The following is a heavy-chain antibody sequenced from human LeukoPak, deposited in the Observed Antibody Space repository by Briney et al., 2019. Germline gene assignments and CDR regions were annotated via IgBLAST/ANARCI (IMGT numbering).Heavy chain of an antibody. CDR2: ISGSSSTI. CDR3: ARSSAGPDIVVVPAATRHYYYYMDV. Sequence: GGSLRLSCAATGFTFSDYSMNWVRQAPGKGLEWVSYISGSSSTIYYADSVKGRFTISRDNAKNSLYLQMNSLRAEDTAVYYCARSSAGPDIVVVPAATRHYYYYMDVWGKGTTVTVSS. CDR1: GFTFSDYS. J-gene: IGHJ6*03. D-gene: IGHD2-2*01. V-gene: IGHV3-48*01.